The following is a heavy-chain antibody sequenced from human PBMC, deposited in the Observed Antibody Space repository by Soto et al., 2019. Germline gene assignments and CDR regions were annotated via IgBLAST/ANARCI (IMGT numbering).Heavy chain of an antibody. V-gene: IGHV4-39*01. D-gene: IGHD2-15*01. CDR1: GGSISSTDHY. CDR2: IYFAGST. J-gene: IGHJ6*04. Sequence: PSETLSLTCTVSGGSISSTDHYWGWVRQPPGKGLEWLGSIYFAGSTFHNPALKSRATISVHTSRNQFSLRLTTVTASDTAVYYCARLVFHCLRGSCDDYSFYGLDVWGKGTTVTVSS. CDR3: ARLVFHCLRGSCDDYSFYGLDV.